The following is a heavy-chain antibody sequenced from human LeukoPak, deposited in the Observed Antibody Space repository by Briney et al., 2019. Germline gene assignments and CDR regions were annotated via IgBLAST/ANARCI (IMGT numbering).Heavy chain of an antibody. Sequence: SETLSLTCTVSGGSINNYYWSWVRQPAGKGLEWIGEINHSGSTNYNPSLKSRVTISVDTSKNQFSLKLSSVTAADTAVYYCASTLDGDPDAFDIWGQGTMVTVSS. D-gene: IGHD4-17*01. CDR3: ASTLDGDPDAFDI. V-gene: IGHV4-34*01. CDR1: GGSINNYY. J-gene: IGHJ3*02. CDR2: INHSGST.